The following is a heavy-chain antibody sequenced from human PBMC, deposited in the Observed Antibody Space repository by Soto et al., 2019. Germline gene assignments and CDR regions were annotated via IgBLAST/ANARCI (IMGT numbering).Heavy chain of an antibody. D-gene: IGHD1-1*01. Sequence: ASETLSLTCTVSGASISGFYWSWIRKSAGKGLEWIGRIYATGTTDYNPSLKSRVMMSVDTSKKQFSLKLRSVTAADTAVYYCVRDGTKTLRDWFDPWGQGMSVTVS. CDR3: VRDGTKTLRDWFDP. CDR1: GASISGFY. V-gene: IGHV4-4*07. J-gene: IGHJ5*02. CDR2: IYATGTT.